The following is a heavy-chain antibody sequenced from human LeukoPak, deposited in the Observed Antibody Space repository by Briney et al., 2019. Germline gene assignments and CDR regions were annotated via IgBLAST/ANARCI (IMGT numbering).Heavy chain of an antibody. CDR3: AREGHSSGHCGDFDI. Sequence: GGSLRLSCAASGFTFSTYTMHWVRQAPGKGLEYVSGINPNGDNRHYINSVEGRFTISRDNSKNTSYLQMGSLRPEDMAVYYCAREGHSSGHCGDFDIWGQGTMVTVSS. J-gene: IGHJ3*02. V-gene: IGHV3-64*01. CDR2: INPNGDNR. CDR1: GFTFSTYT. D-gene: IGHD3-22*01.